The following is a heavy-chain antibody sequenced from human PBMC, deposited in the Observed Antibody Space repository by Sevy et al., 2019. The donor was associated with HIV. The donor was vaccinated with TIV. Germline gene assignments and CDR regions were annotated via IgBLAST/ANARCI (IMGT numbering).Heavy chain of an antibody. CDR1: GFTFSSYA. CDR2: ISGSGGST. CDR3: AKDDYYGSGSYSRTVGFYYYYGMDV. J-gene: IGHJ6*02. Sequence: GGSLRLSCAASGFTFSSYAMSWVRPAPAKGLEWVSAISGSGGSTHYADSVKGRFTFSRDNCKNALNLQMNSLRADDTAVYDCAKDDYYGSGSYSRTVGFYYYYGMDVWGQGTTVTVSS. D-gene: IGHD3-10*01. V-gene: IGHV3-23*01.